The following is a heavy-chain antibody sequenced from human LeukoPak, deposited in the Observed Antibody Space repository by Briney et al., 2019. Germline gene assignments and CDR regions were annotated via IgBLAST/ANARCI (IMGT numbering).Heavy chain of an antibody. V-gene: IGHV3-33*01. J-gene: IGHJ4*02. CDR3: ARGRQQLGLFDY. Sequence: PGGSLRLSCAASGFTFSSYGMHWVRQAPGKGLEWVAVIWYDGSNKYYADSVKGRFTISRDNSKNTLYLRMNSLRAEDTAVYYCARGRQQLGLFDYWGQGTLVTVSS. CDR1: GFTFSSYG. D-gene: IGHD6-13*01. CDR2: IWYDGSNK.